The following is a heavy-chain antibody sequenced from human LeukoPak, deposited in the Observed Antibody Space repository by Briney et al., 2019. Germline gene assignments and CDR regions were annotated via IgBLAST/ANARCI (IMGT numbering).Heavy chain of an antibody. J-gene: IGHJ4*02. Sequence: SVQVSCKASGYTFTSYYMHWVRQAPGQGLEWMGIINPSGGSTSYAQKFQGRVTMTRDTSTSTVYMELSSLRSEDTAVYYCARVLAVAGTAPDYWGQGTLVTVS. CDR2: INPSGGST. CDR3: ARVLAVAGTAPDY. V-gene: IGHV1-46*01. CDR1: GYTFTSYY. D-gene: IGHD6-19*01.